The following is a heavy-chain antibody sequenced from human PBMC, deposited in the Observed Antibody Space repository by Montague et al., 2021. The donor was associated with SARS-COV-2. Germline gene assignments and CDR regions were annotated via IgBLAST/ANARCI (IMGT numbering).Heavy chain of an antibody. CDR1: GASFSGYY. J-gene: IGHJ4*02. V-gene: IGHV4-34*01. Sequence: SETLSLTCAVSGASFSGYYWCWIRQPPGKGLEWIGEVKYSGFTNYKTSLKSRVTISIDTSKNQFSLNLGSVTAADTAVYYCASRMGVRAPYDYWGRGALVTVSS. CDR3: ASRMGVRAPYDY. D-gene: IGHD2-8*01. CDR2: VKYSGFT.